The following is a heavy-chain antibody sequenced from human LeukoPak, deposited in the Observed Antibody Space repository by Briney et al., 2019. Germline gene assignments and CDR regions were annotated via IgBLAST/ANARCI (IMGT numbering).Heavy chain of an antibody. CDR3: ARTTEGYCSSASCFGFSYSYYMDV. CDR2: IYYSGST. Sequence: SETLSLTCTVSGGSISSYYWTWIRQPPGKGLEWIGYIYYSGSTNYNPSLKSRVTISVDTSKNQFSLKLSSVIAADTAVYYCARTTEGYCSSASCFGFSYSYYMDVWGKGTTVTISS. CDR1: GGSISSYY. J-gene: IGHJ6*03. D-gene: IGHD2-2*01. V-gene: IGHV4-59*01.